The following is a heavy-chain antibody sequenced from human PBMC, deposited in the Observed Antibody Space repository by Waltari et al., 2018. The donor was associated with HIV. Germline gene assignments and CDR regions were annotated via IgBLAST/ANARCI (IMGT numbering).Heavy chain of an antibody. CDR1: GYSITSAHY. CDR3: ARLMSTTRFDS. J-gene: IGHJ4*02. V-gene: IGHV4-38-2*01. D-gene: IGHD1-7*01. CDR2: ISHSGKT. Sequence: QVQLQESGPGLVKPSETLSLTCRVSGYSITSAHYWGWIRQPPGKGLHWIGSISHSGKTYYYPTLKSRINISRDTSKNLFSLELTSVTAADTAVYYCARLMSTTRFDSWGQGTLVSVSS.